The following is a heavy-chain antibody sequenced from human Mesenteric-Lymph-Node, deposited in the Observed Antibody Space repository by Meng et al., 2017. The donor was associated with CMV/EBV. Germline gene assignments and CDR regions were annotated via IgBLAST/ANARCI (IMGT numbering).Heavy chain of an antibody. CDR2: MNPNSGNT. D-gene: IGHD6-13*01. CDR1: GYTFTSYD. CDR3: ARQQIAAAGFYYYYGMDV. V-gene: IGHV1-8*03. J-gene: IGHJ6*02. Sequence: ASVKVSCKASGYTFTSYDINWVRQATGQGLEWMGWMNPNSGNTGYAQKFQGRVTITRNTSISTAYMELSSLRSDDTAVYYCARQQIAAAGFYYYYGMDVWGQGTTVTVSS.